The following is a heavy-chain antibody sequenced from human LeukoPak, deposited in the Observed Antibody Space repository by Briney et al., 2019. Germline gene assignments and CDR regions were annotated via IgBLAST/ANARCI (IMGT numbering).Heavy chain of an antibody. Sequence: GGSLRLSCAASGFTFSSYAMRWVRQAPGKGLEWVSAISGSGGSTYYADSVKGRFTLSRDNSKNTLYLQMNSLRAEDTAVYYCAKSLYIVVVPAAYKGDAFDIWGQGTMVTVSS. CDR2: ISGSGGST. J-gene: IGHJ3*02. V-gene: IGHV3-23*01. CDR3: AKSLYIVVVPAAYKGDAFDI. D-gene: IGHD2-2*01. CDR1: GFTFSSYA.